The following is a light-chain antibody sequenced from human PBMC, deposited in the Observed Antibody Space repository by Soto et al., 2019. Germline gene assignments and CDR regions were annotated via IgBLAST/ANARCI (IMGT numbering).Light chain of an antibody. Sequence: QSVLTQPASVSGSPGQSITISCTGTSTDIGAYNHVSWYQQHPGKAPKLLIYEVTNRPSGVSNRFSGSKSGNTASLTISGLQAEDEANYYCNSYTTLSNRVFGTGTKVTVL. V-gene: IGLV2-14*01. CDR3: NSYTTLSNRV. J-gene: IGLJ1*01. CDR2: EVT. CDR1: STDIGAYNH.